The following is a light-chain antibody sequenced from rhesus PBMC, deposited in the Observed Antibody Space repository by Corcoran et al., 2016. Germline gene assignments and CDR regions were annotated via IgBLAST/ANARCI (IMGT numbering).Light chain of an antibody. Sequence: DIQMTQSPSSLSASVGDTVTITCRASQGISSWLAWYQQKPGKAPKLLIYEAASLQSGVPSRFSGSGSGTDVTITISSLPSEDFAAYYCQRYSSRTLTFGGGAKVELK. CDR2: EAA. CDR1: QGISSW. CDR3: QRYSSRTLT. V-gene: IGKV1-22*01. J-gene: IGKJ4*01.